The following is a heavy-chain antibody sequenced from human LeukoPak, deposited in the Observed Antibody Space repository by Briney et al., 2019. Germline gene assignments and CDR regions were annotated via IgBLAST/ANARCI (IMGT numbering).Heavy chain of an antibody. CDR1: GFTFSSYA. D-gene: IGHD3-16*01. J-gene: IGHJ4*02. CDR2: ISYDGSNK. CDR3: ARDHPVGGY. V-gene: IGHV3-30-3*01. Sequence: GGSLRLSCAASGFTFSSYAMHWVRQAPGKGLEWVAVISYDGSNKYYADSVKGRFTISRDNSKNTLYLQMNSLRAEDTAVYYCARDHPVGGYWGQGTLVTVSS.